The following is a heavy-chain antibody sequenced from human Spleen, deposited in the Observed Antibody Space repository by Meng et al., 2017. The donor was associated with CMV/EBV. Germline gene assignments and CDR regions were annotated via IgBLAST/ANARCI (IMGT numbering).Heavy chain of an antibody. CDR3: ARKRAAVTGRLDY. Sequence: AVSGGSISRSNWWSGVRQPPGKGLEWIGEIYHSGSTNYNPSLKSRVTISVDKSKNQFSLKLSSVTAADTAVYYCARKRAAVTGRLDYWGQGTLVTVSS. J-gene: IGHJ4*02. D-gene: IGHD6-25*01. CDR1: GGSISRSNW. CDR2: IYHSGST. V-gene: IGHV4-4*02.